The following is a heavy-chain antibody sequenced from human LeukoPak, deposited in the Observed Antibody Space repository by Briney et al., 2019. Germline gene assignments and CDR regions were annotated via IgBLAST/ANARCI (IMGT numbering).Heavy chain of an antibody. CDR3: AKTTTGYSSGRYPGWPADS. V-gene: IGHV3-23*01. D-gene: IGHD6-19*01. CDR2: IFGSGGSA. Sequence: GGSLRLSCVGSGFTVSTNFMSWVRQSPGKGLEWVSGIFGSGGSAHYADSVKGRFTISRDNSKNTVYLQMNSLRAEDTAVYYCAKTTTGYSSGRYPGWPADSWGQGALVTVSS. CDR1: GFTVSTNF. J-gene: IGHJ4*02.